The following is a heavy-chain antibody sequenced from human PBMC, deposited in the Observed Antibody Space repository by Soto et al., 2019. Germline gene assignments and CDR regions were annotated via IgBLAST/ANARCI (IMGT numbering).Heavy chain of an antibody. Sequence: QVQLQESGPGLVKPSETLSLTCRVPGGSGSSTNYWWTWIRQSPEKGLGWIANIRYSGRTMYNPSLKSRVTISVDTPKNQLSLELNSVTAADTAVYYCAGGGGWLPDSWGQGTPVTVSS. D-gene: IGHD5-12*01. CDR2: IRYSGRT. CDR3: AGGGGWLPDS. V-gene: IGHV4-61*01. CDR1: GGSGSSTNYW. J-gene: IGHJ5*02.